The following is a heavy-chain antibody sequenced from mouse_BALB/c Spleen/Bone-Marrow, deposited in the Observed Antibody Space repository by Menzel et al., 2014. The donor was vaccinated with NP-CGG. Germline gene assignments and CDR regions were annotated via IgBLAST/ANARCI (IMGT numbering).Heavy chain of an antibody. CDR2: IYPGNGDT. V-gene: IGHV1-12*01. CDR1: GYTFXSYN. J-gene: IGHJ4*01. CDR3: ASRGGYYAMDY. Sequence: LQESGAELVKPGASVKMSCKASGYTFXSYNMHWVKQTPGQGLEWIGAIYPGNGDTSYNQKFKGKATLTADKSSSTAYMQLSSLTSEDSAVYYCASRGGYYAMDYWGQGTSVTVSS.